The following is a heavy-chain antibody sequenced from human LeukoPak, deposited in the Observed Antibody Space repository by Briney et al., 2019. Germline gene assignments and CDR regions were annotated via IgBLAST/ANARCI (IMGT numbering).Heavy chain of an antibody. D-gene: IGHD3-16*01. CDR1: GYAFTSHY. V-gene: IGHV1-46*01. CDR2: ISPRDGNT. Sequence: ASVKVSCKASGYAFTSHYVHWMRQAPGQGLEWMGIISPRDGNTNYLPNLQGRVTMTTDTSANTIYMELSSLRSEDTAVYYCAREGGDLGYLDSWGQGTLVTVSS. CDR3: AREGGDLGYLDS. J-gene: IGHJ4*02.